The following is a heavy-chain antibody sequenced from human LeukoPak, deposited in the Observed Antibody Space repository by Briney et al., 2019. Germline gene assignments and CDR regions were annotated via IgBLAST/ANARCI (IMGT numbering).Heavy chain of an antibody. D-gene: IGHD3-3*01. V-gene: IGHV3-66*02. CDR3: ARGGENEQLRFLEWLLSPNFDY. CDR1: GFTVSSNY. J-gene: IGHJ4*02. CDR2: IYSGGST. Sequence: GGSLRLSCAASGFTVSSNYMSWVRQAPGKGLEWVSVIYSGGSTYYADSVKGRFTTSRDNSKNTLYLQMNSLRAEDTAVYYCARGGENEQLRFLEWLLSPNFDYWGQGTLVTVSS.